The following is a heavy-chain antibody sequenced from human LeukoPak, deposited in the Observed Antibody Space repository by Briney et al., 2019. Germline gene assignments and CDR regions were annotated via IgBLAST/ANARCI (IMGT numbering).Heavy chain of an antibody. CDR3: ASFGLYQPGCDL. D-gene: IGHD2-2*01. J-gene: IGHJ2*01. CDR2: IIPILGIA. CDR1: GGTFTSYT. Sequence: VASVKVSCKASGGTFTSYTISWVRQAPGQGLEWMGRIIPILGIANYAQTFQGRVTITADNSTTTAYMELSSLRSEDTALYYCASFGLYQPGCDLWGRGPLVTVST. V-gene: IGHV1-69*02.